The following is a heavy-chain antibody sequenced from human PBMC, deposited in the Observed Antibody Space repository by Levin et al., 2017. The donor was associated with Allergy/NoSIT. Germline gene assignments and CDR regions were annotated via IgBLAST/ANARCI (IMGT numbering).Heavy chain of an antibody. CDR3: AREVGLLGSGSYYNPWNMDV. J-gene: IGHJ6*03. CDR2: ISGSGSTI. CDR1: GFTFSSYE. V-gene: IGHV3-48*03. D-gene: IGHD3-10*01. Sequence: GGSLRLSCAASGFTFSSYEMNWVRQAPGKGLEWVSYISGSGSTIYYADSVKGRFTISRDNAKNSLYLQMNSLSAEDTAVYYCAREVGLLGSGSYYNPWNMDVWGKGTTVTVSS.